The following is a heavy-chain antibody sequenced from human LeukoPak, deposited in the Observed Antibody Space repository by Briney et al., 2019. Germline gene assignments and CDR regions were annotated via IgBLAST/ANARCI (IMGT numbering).Heavy chain of an antibody. CDR2: IYYSGST. J-gene: IGHJ6*02. V-gene: IGHV4-39*01. D-gene: IGHD6-6*01. Sequence: PSETLSLTCTVSGGSISSSSYYWGWIRQPPGKGLEWIGSIYYSGSTYYNPSLKSRVTISVDTSKNQFSLKLSSVTAADTAVYYCASQYSSSPEHYYYYGMDVWGQGTTVTVSS. CDR3: ASQYSSSPEHYYYYGMDV. CDR1: GGSISSSSYY.